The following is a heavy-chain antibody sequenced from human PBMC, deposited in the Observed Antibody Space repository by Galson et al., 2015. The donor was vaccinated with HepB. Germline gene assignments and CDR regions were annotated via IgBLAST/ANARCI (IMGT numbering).Heavy chain of an antibody. CDR3: AGRQGAFDY. D-gene: IGHD3-16*01. Sequence: SLRLSCAASGSTFSNYTMHWVRQAPGKGLEWVTLISNDGSDKYCADSVKGRFTISRDNSKNTLYLQMNSLRAEDTAVYYCAGRQGAFDYWGQGTLVTVSS. V-gene: IGHV3-30-3*01. J-gene: IGHJ4*02. CDR1: GSTFSNYT. CDR2: ISNDGSDK.